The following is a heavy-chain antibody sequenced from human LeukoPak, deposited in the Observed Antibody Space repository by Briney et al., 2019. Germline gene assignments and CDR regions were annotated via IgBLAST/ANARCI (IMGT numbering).Heavy chain of an antibody. V-gene: IGHV1-18*04. CDR1: GYSFADYY. D-gene: IGHD3-16*01. CDR3: ARVGSGLRVSGWFDS. Sequence: ASVKVSCKASGYSFADYYMHWVRQAPGQGLEWMGWISGYNGKTKYAQKLQGRVTMTTDTSTSTVYMELRSLRSDDTAVYYCARVGSGLRVSGWFDSWGQGTLVTVSS. CDR2: ISGYNGKT. J-gene: IGHJ5*01.